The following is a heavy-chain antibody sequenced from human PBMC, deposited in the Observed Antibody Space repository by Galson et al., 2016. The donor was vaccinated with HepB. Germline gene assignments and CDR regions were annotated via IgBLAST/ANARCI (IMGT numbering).Heavy chain of an antibody. CDR1: GYNFPRDW. CDR2: IYPGDSDT. J-gene: IGHJ6*02. D-gene: IGHD3-10*01. V-gene: IGHV5-51*01. CDR3: ARQVTYFYGSGSSYAYYYSAMDV. Sequence: QSGAEVKKPGESLKISCKGSGYNFPRDWIAWVRQMPGKGLEWMGVIYPGDSDTRYSPAFQGQVTISVDKSISTAYLQWRSLKASDTAIYYCARQVTYFYGSGSSYAYYYSAMDVWGQGTTVTVSS.